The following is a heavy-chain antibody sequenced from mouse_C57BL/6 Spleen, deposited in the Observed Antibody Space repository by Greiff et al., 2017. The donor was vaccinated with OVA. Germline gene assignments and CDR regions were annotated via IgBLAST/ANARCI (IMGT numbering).Heavy chain of an antibody. V-gene: IGHV1-9*01. CDR2: ILPGSGST. J-gene: IGHJ3*01. CDR3: ARGGTAQATSAWFAY. CDR1: GYTFTGYW. D-gene: IGHD3-2*02. Sequence: VKLMESGAELMKPGASVKLSCKATGYTFTGYWIEWVKQRPGHGLEWIGEILPGSGSTNYNEKFKGKATFTADTSSNTAYMQLSSLTTEDSAIYYCARGGTAQATSAWFAYWGQGTLVTVSA.